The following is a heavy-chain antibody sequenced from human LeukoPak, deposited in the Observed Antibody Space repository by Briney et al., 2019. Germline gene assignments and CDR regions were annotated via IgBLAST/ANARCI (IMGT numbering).Heavy chain of an antibody. D-gene: IGHD5-12*01. Sequence: GGPLILSCAASGFTFSSYAMSGVRQAPGKGLEWVSAISGSGGSTYYAASVKRRFTISSDNSNNTHYLQMNRQTAEDTAVYYCAKEGSGWLRNPSRLNFAYWGQGTLVTVSS. CDR2: ISGSGGST. J-gene: IGHJ4*02. CDR1: GFTFSSYA. V-gene: IGHV3-23*01. CDR3: AKEGSGWLRNPSRLNFAY.